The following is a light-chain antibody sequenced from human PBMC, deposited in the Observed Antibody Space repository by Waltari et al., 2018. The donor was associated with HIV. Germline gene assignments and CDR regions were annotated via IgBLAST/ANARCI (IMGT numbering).Light chain of an antibody. CDR2: GAS. Sequence: EIVLTQSPGTLSLSPGERATLSCRASQSVSSSYLAWYPQKPGQAPRLLIYGASSRATGIPDRFSGSGSGTVFTLTISRLEPEDFAVYYCQQYGGSPPITFGQGTRLEIK. V-gene: IGKV3-20*01. CDR1: QSVSSSY. CDR3: QQYGGSPPIT. J-gene: IGKJ5*01.